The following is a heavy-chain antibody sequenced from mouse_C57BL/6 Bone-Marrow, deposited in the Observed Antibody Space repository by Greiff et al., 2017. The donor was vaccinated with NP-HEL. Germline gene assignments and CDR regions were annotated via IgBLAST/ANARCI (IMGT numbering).Heavy chain of an antibody. CDR2: IWSDGST. D-gene: IGHD2-1*01. CDR3: ARHERGGNPYYYAMDY. V-gene: IGHV2-6-1*01. CDR1: GFSLTSYG. J-gene: IGHJ4*01. Sequence: QVQLKESGPGLVAPSQSLSITCTVSGFSLTSYGVHWVRQPPGKGLEWLVVIWSDGSTTYNSAPKSRLSISKDNSKSQVFLKMNSLQTDDTAMYYCARHERGGNPYYYAMDYWGQGTSVTVSS.